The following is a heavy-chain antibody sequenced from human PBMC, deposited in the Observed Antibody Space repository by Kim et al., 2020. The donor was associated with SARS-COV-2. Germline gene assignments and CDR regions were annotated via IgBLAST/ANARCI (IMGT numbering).Heavy chain of an antibody. J-gene: IGHJ4*01. CDR1: GFTFSSYA. CDR2: IYSGGSST. D-gene: IGHD6-13*01. V-gene: IGHV3-23*03. Sequence: GGSLRLSCAASGFTFSSYAMSWVRQAPGKGLEWVSVIYSGGSSTYYADSAKGRFTISRDNSKNTLYLQMHSLRAEDTAVYYCAKSSRGSSCYPTFFDYWG. CDR3: AKSSRGSSCYPTFFDY.